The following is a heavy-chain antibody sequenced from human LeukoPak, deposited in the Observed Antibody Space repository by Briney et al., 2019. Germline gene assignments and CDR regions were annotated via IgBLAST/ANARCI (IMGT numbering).Heavy chain of an antibody. J-gene: IGHJ4*02. D-gene: IGHD6-13*01. CDR3: ARTSWGIAAAGDY. Sequence: GSLRLSCAVSGFTISSYWICWVRQAPGKGLGWEANIKQDGSEKYYVDSVKGRFTISRDNAKNSLYLQMNSLRAEDTAVYYCARTSWGIAAAGDYWGQGTLVTVSS. CDR2: IKQDGSEK. CDR1: GFTISSYW. V-gene: IGHV3-7*01.